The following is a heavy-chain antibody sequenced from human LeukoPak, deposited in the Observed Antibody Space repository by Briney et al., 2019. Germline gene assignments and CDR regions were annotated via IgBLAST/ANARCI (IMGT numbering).Heavy chain of an antibody. V-gene: IGHV1-69*13. J-gene: IGHJ4*02. D-gene: IGHD4-23*01. Sequence: SVKVSCKASGGTFSNYAINWVRQAPGQGLEWMGGIIPIFGTAYYSQKFQGRVTITAVDSMNTAYMELSSLRSDDTAVYYCARGWLAETTVVTPYNYWGQGTLVTVSS. CDR1: GGTFSNYA. CDR3: ARGWLAETTVVTPYNY. CDR2: IIPIFGTA.